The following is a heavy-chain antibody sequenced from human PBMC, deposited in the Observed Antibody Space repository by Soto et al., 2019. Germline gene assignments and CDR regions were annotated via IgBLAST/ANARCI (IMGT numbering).Heavy chain of an antibody. Sequence: SETLSLTCAVYGGSFSGYYWSWIRQPPGKGLEWIGEINHSGSTNYNPSLKSRVTISADTSKNQFSLKLSSVTAADTAVFYCARGPPHHYDFWSGSRPASLYYFDDWGQGTLVTVSS. J-gene: IGHJ4*02. CDR3: ARGPPHHYDFWSGSRPASLYYFDD. V-gene: IGHV4-34*01. CDR1: GGSFSGYY. D-gene: IGHD3-3*01. CDR2: INHSGST.